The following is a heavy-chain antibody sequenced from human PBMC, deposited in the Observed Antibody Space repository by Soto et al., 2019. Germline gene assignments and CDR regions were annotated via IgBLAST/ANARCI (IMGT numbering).Heavy chain of an antibody. CDR1: GFIFENFG. J-gene: IGHJ5*02. CDR2: ISGSGFKK. Sequence: GGSLRLSCAASGFIFENFGMSWVRQAPGKGLEWISSISGSGFKKYYADSVKGRITISRDNSKSTVYLELNNLSAEDTAVYHCAKNQGVELVPLATVDWFDPWGQGSVVTVSS. D-gene: IGHD1-26*01. V-gene: IGHV3-23*01. CDR3: AKNQGVELVPLATVDWFDP.